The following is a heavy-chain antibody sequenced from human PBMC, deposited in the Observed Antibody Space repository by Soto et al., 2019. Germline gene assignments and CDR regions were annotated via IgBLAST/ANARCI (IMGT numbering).Heavy chain of an antibody. CDR1: GASIISNTYY. Sequence: PSETLSLTCSVSGASIISNTYYWGWIRQPPGKGLEWIGSIYYSGTTHYNPSLESRVTLSLDTSKSQFSLKLSSVTAADTAVYYCARQGGVYFWWGQGTLVTVSS. CDR3: ARQGGVYFW. CDR2: IYYSGTT. D-gene: IGHD3-16*01. J-gene: IGHJ4*02. V-gene: IGHV4-39*01.